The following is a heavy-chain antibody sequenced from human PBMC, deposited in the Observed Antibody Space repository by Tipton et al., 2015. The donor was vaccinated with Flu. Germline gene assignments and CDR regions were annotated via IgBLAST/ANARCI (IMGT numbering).Heavy chain of an antibody. J-gene: IGHJ4*02. CDR2: ISSTSSTI. D-gene: IGHD3-9*01. V-gene: IGHV3-48*02. CDR1: RFTFSTYS. CDR3: ARGYDILTDGGGYFDY. Sequence: SLRLSCAASRFTFSTYSMTWVRQAPGKGLEWVSYISSTSSTIYYADSVKGRFTISRDNAKNSLYLQMNSLRDEDTAVYYCARGYDILTDGGGYFDYWGQGTLVTVSS.